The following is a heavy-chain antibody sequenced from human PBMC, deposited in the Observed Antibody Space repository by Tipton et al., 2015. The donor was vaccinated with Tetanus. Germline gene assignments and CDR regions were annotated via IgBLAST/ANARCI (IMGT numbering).Heavy chain of an antibody. CDR3: ARHGSLGSGSPQFDY. V-gene: IGHV4-34*01. CDR2: IYYSGST. CDR1: GGSFSGYY. Sequence: TLSLTCAVYGGSFSGYYWSWIRQPPGKGLEWIGSIYYSGSTYYNPSLKSRVTISVDTSKNQFSLKLSSVTAADTAVYYCARHGSLGSGSPQFDYWGQGTLVTVSS. J-gene: IGHJ4*02. D-gene: IGHD3-10*01.